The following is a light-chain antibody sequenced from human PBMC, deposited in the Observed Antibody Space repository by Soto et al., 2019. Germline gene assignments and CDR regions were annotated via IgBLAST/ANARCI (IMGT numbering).Light chain of an antibody. V-gene: IGKV3-20*01. CDR1: QSVSSSY. Sequence: EIVLTQSPGTLSLSPGERATLSCRASQSVSSSYLAWYQQKPGQAPRLLIYGASSRATGIPDRFSGSGSGTDFTLTISRLEPEDVAMYYCQQDVSSPITFGQGTRLEIK. J-gene: IGKJ5*01. CDR3: QQDVSSPIT. CDR2: GAS.